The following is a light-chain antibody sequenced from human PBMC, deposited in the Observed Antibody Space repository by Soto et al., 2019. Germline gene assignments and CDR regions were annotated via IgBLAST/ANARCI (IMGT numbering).Light chain of an antibody. J-gene: IGLJ1*01. CDR3: YSSTSRNTYV. Sequence: QSALTQPPSVSGSPGQSVTISCSGTSSGVGSYNRVSWYQQAPGTAPKVMIYEVSNRPSGVPDRFSGSKSGNTASLTISGLQPEDEADSSCYSSTSRNTYVFGTGTKLTVL. CDR1: SSGVGSYNR. CDR2: EVS. V-gene: IGLV2-18*02.